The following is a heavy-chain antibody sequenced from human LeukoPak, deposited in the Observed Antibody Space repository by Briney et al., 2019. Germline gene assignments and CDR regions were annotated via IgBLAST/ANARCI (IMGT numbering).Heavy chain of an antibody. CDR3: AKAGTNFDWLLKN. D-gene: IGHD3-9*01. J-gene: IGHJ4*02. V-gene: IGHV3-23*01. CDR1: GFTFSSYA. Sequence: GGSLRLSCAASGFTFSSYAMSWVRQAPGKGLEWVSAISGSGGSTYYADSVKGRFTISRDNSKNTLYLQMNSLRAEGTAVYYCAKAGTNFDWLLKNWGQGTLVTVSS. CDR2: ISGSGGST.